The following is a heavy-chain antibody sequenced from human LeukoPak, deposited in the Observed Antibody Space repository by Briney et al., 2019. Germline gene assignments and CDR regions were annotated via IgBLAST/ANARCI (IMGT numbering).Heavy chain of an antibody. J-gene: IGHJ4*02. CDR2: ISSSGSTI. D-gene: IGHD2-15*01. V-gene: IGHV3-11*01. Sequence: GGSLRLSCAASGFTFSDYYMSWIRQAPGKGLEWVSYISSSGSTIYYADSVKGRFTISRDNAKNSLYLQMNSLRAEDTAVYYCARAPRYCSGDSCYDYWGQGTLVTVSS. CDR3: ARAPRYCSGDSCYDY. CDR1: GFTFSDYY.